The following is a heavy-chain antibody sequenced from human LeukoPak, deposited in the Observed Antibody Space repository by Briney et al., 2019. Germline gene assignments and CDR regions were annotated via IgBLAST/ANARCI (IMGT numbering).Heavy chain of an antibody. Sequence: PGGSLRLSCAASGFTFSSYGMHWVRQAPGKGLEWVAVISYDGSNKYYADSVKGRFTISRDNSKNTLYLQMNSLRAEDTAVYYCVLAADGMDVWGQGTTVTVSS. J-gene: IGHJ6*02. CDR1: GFTFSSYG. V-gene: IGHV3-30*03. CDR3: VLAADGMDV. CDR2: ISYDGSNK. D-gene: IGHD6-13*01.